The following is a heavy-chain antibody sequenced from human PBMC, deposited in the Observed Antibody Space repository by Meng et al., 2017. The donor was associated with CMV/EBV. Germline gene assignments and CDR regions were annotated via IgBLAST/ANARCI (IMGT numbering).Heavy chain of an antibody. CDR2: IIPILGIA. CDR3: ARDALYCGGDCYSDY. J-gene: IGHJ4*02. CDR1: GGTFSSYA. D-gene: IGHD2-21*01. V-gene: IGHV1-69*10. Sequence: SVKVSCKASGGTFSSYAISWVRQAPGQGLEWMGGIIPILGIANYAQKFQGRVTITADKSTSTAYMELNSLRAEDTAVYYCARDALYCGGDCYSDYWGQGTLVTVSS.